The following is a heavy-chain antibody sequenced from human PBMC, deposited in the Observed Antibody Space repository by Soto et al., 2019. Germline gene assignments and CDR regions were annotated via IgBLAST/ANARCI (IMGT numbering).Heavy chain of an antibody. D-gene: IGHD1-7*01. CDR2: ISAAGGST. Sequence: EVQLLESGGGLVQPGGSLRLSCEASGFTFRSYAMNWVRQAPGKGLEWVSLISAAGGSTYYADSVRGRFTISRDNCMNTLYLQMDSLRAEDTAVYYCANRPGTAVDYWGQGTLVTVSS. V-gene: IGHV3-23*01. J-gene: IGHJ4*02. CDR1: GFTFRSYA. CDR3: ANRPGTAVDY.